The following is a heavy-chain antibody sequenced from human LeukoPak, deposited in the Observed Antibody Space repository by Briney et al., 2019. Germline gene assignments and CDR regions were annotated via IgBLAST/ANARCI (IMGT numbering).Heavy chain of an antibody. J-gene: IGHJ4*02. CDR1: GGTFSSYA. CDR3: ARNWGSLLEPYYFDY. V-gene: IGHV1-69*13. D-gene: IGHD7-27*01. CDR2: ITPIFGTA. Sequence: SVKVSCKASGGTFSSYAISWVRQAPGQGLEWMGGITPIFGTANYAQKFQGRVTITADESTSTAYMELSSLRSEDTAVYYCARNWGSLLEPYYFDYWGQGTLVTVSS.